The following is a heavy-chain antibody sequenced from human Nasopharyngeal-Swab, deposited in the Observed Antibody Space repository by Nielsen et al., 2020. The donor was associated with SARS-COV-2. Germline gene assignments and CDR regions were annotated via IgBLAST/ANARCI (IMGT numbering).Heavy chain of an antibody. V-gene: IGHV7-4-1*02. CDR3: ARVGRRYYFDY. CDR2: INTNTGNP. D-gene: IGHD1-26*01. Sequence: WVRQAPGQGLEWMGWINTNTGNPTYAQGFTGRFVFSLDTSVSTAYLQISSLKAEDTAVYYCARVGRRYYFDYWGQGTLVTVSS. J-gene: IGHJ4*02.